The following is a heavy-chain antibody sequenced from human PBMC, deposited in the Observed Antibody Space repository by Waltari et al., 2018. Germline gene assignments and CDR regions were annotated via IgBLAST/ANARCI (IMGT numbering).Heavy chain of an antibody. CDR3: ARETRGYSYQIDY. CDR2: TYTSGST. Sequence: QVQLQESGPGLVKPSQTLSLTCTVSGGSISSGSYYWSWIRQPAGKGLEWIGRTYTSGSTNYNPSLKSRVTISVDTSKNQFSLKLSSVTAADTAVYYCARETRGYSYQIDYWGQGTLVTVSS. V-gene: IGHV4-61*02. D-gene: IGHD5-18*01. CDR1: GGSISSGSYY. J-gene: IGHJ4*02.